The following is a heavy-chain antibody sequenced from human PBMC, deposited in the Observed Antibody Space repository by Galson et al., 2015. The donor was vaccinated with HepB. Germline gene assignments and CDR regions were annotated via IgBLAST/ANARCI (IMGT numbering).Heavy chain of an antibody. CDR3: ARIGSYSSGVDY. CDR1: GYTFTSYA. V-gene: IGHV1-3*01. Sequence: SVKVSCKAPGYTFTSYAMHWVRQAPGQRLEWKGWINAGNGNTKYSQKFQGRVTITRDTSASTAYMELSSLRSEDTAVYYCARIGSYSSGVDYWGQGTLVTVSS. D-gene: IGHD1-26*01. J-gene: IGHJ4*02. CDR2: INAGNGNT.